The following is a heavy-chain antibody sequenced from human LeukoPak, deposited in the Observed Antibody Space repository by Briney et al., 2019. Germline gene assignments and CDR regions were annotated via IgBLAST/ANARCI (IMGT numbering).Heavy chain of an antibody. D-gene: IGHD3-22*01. CDR2: IYYSGST. J-gene: IGHJ4*02. Sequence: SETLSLTCTVSGGSISSSSFYWGWIRQPPGKGLEWIGSIYYSGSTYYNPSLKSRVTISVDASKNQFSLKLSSVTAADTAVYYCARRYFYDSGGYYYYFDYWGQGTLVTVSS. V-gene: IGHV4-39*01. CDR3: ARRYFYDSGGYYYYFDY. CDR1: GGSISSSSFY.